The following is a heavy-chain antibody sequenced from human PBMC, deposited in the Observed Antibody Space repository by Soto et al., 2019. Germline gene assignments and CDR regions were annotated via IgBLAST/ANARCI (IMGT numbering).Heavy chain of an antibody. J-gene: IGHJ4*02. CDR1: GRSFSGYY. D-gene: IGHD4-4*01. CDR2: VIHTGRT. CDR3: ARLPQSRDFSYYFEF. Sequence: SETLSLTCTVYGRSFSGYYWSCIRHPPGKGLEWIGEVIHTGRTNYNPSLKGRVTISVDTSKNQFSLNLSSVTAADTAVYYCARLPQSRDFSYYFEFWRQGTQVTVSS. V-gene: IGHV4-34*12.